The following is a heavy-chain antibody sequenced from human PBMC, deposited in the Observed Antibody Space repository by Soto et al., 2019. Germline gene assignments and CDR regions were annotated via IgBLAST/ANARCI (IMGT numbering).Heavy chain of an antibody. CDR3: ATADIVVVPAAMWFDY. CDR1: GYTITVLS. J-gene: IGHJ4*02. CDR2: FDPEDGET. D-gene: IGHD2-2*01. Sequence: APVKVACKVSGYTITVLSMHWGRQDPGKGLEWMGGFDPEDGETIYAQKFQGRVTMTEDTSTDTAYMELSSLRSEDTAVYYCATADIVVVPAAMWFDYWGQGTLVTVSS. V-gene: IGHV1-24*01.